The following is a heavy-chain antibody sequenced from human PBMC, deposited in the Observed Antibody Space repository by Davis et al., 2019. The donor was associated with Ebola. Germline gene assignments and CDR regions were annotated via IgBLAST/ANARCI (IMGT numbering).Heavy chain of an antibody. V-gene: IGHV4-34*01. CDR3: ARVRARLLLSIDY. J-gene: IGHJ4*02. CDR2: INHSGST. Sequence: MPSETLSLTCAVYGGSFSGYYWSWIRQPPGKGLEWIGEINHSGSTNYNPSLKSRLTISVDTSKNQFSLKLSSVTAADTAVYYCARVRARLLLSIDYWGQGTLVTVSS. D-gene: IGHD2-21*01. CDR1: GGSFSGYY.